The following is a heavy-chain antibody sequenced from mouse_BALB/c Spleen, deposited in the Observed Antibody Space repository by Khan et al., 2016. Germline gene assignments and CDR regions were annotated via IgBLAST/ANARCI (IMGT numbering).Heavy chain of an antibody. V-gene: IGHV1-80*01. CDR3: ARSGYGYDY. CDR2: IYPGDGDT. D-gene: IGHD2-2*01. CDR1: GYAFSIYW. J-gene: IGHJ2*01. Sequence: QIQLVQSGAELVRPGSSVKISCKASGYAFSIYWMNWVKQRPGQGLEWIGQIYPGDGDTDYNGKFKDKATLTADKSSSTAYMQLSSLTSEDSAVYCCARSGYGYDYWGQGTTLTVSS.